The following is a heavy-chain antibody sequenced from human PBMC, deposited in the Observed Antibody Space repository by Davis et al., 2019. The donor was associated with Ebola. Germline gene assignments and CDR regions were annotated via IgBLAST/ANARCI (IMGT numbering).Heavy chain of an antibody. CDR2: IYPGDSDT. Sequence: GESLKISCQGSGYSFTSYWIGWVRQMPGKGLEWMGIIYPGDSDTRYSPSFQGQVTISADKSISTAYLQWSSLKASDTAMYYCARGGATYYYGSGSQAFDPWGQGTLVTVSS. CDR1: GYSFTSYW. CDR3: ARGGATYYYGSGSQAFDP. D-gene: IGHD3-10*01. V-gene: IGHV5-51*01. J-gene: IGHJ5*02.